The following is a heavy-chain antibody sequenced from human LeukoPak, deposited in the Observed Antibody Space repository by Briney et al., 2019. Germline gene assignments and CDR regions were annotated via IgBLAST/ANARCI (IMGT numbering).Heavy chain of an antibody. D-gene: IGHD6-19*01. CDR3: ARQEWLINSQTEFDS. J-gene: IGHJ4*02. Sequence: GESLKIPCQASGYIFTGFWIGWVRQMPGKGLEWMGTIYPGDSRTRYSPSFQGQVTISADKSITTAYLRWDSLRASDTAVYYCARQEWLINSQTEFDSWGQGTLVTVSS. V-gene: IGHV5-51*01. CDR2: IYPGDSRT. CDR1: GYIFTGFW.